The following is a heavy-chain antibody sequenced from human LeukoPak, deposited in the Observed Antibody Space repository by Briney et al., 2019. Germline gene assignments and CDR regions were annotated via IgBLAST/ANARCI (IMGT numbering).Heavy chain of an antibody. D-gene: IGHD2-2*01. CDR3: ARGRYPARHVNHFDY. CDR2: IYTSGET. CDR1: GSSVTTKY. V-gene: IGHV3-53*01. Sequence: PGGSLSHAWSAAGSSVTTKYIGCVRQAPGGGLELDSTIYTSGETYYAASVKGRFTISRDDSQNTLSLQVNSLRAEDTAVYYCARGRYPARHVNHFDYWGQGTLVTVSS. J-gene: IGHJ4*02.